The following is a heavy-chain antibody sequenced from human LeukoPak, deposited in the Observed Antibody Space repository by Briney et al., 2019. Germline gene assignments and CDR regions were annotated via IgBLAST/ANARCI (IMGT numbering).Heavy chain of an antibody. CDR1: GYSFTNFW. Sequence: GESLKISCEGSGYSFTNFWIGWVRQMPGKGLEWMGIIYPGDSDTRYSPSFQGQVTISADKSISTTYLQWSSLKASDTAIYYCARRSAYSTSSPGKGFDYWGQGTPVTVSS. V-gene: IGHV5-51*01. D-gene: IGHD6-6*01. J-gene: IGHJ4*02. CDR3: ARRSAYSTSSPGKGFDY. CDR2: IYPGDSDT.